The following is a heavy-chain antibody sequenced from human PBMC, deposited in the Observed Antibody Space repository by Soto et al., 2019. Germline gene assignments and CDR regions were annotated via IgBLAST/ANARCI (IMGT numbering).Heavy chain of an antibody. J-gene: IGHJ4*02. CDR1: GYTFTGSY. Sequence: ASVKVSCKASGYTFTGSYMHWVRQAPGQGLEWMGWINPNSGDTDYAQKFQGRVTMTRDTSISTAYMELSRLRSDDTAVYYCASAAVTGTAGLDFWGQGTQVTVSS. CDR2: INPNSGDT. V-gene: IGHV1-2*02. CDR3: ASAAVTGTAGLDF. D-gene: IGHD6-19*01.